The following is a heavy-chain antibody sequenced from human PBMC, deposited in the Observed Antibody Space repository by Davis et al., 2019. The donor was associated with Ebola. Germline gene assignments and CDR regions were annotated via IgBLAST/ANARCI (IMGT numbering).Heavy chain of an antibody. D-gene: IGHD3-10*02. J-gene: IGHJ6*02. CDR3: ARHYVHDYYMGLDV. V-gene: IGHV3-66*04. Sequence: GGSLRLSCAASGFRVSGPYMSWVRQAPGKGLEWVSVIHTGGRTYYTDSVKGRFTISRDNSKNTIYLQMSSLRAEDTAVYYCARHYVHDYYMGLDVWGQGTTAIVSS. CDR1: GFRVSGPY. CDR2: IHTGGRT.